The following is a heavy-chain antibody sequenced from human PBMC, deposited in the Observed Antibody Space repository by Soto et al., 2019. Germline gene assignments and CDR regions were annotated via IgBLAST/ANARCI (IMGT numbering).Heavy chain of an antibody. V-gene: IGHV3-23*01. D-gene: IGHD6-6*01. CDR2: ISGSGGST. J-gene: IGHJ5*02. CDR3: AKTEARPGENNWFDP. CDR1: GFTFSSYA. Sequence: GGSLRLSCAASGFTFSSYAMSWVRQAPGKGLEWVSAISGSGGSTYYADSVKGRFTISRDNSKNTLYLQMNSLRAEDTAVYYCAKTEARPGENNWFDPWGQGTLVTVSS.